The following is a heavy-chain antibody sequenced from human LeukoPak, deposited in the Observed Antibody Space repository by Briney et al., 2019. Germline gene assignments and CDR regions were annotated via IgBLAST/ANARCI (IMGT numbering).Heavy chain of an antibody. J-gene: IGHJ4*02. CDR3: ARHGGSYSFDY. V-gene: IGHV4-59*08. D-gene: IGHD1-26*01. CDR1: GGSITSYY. Sequence: PSETLSLTCTVSGGSITSYYWSWIRQPPGKGLEWIGYVYYSGSANYNPSLKSRVTISVDTSKNQFSLKMSSVTAADTAVYYCARHGGSYSFDYWGQGTLVTVYS. CDR2: VYYSGSA.